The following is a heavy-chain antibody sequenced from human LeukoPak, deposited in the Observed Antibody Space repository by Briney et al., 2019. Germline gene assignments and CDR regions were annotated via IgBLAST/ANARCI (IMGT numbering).Heavy chain of an antibody. D-gene: IGHD3-22*01. J-gene: IGHJ4*02. CDR2: IRRKAHGGTT. CDR1: GFTFGDYA. Sequence: GGSLRLSXTTSGFTFGDYAMSWVRQAPGKGLEWVSFIRRKAHGGTTEYAASVKGRLSSSRDDSKSIAYLQMNSLKTEDTAVYFCTRVTYYYDNSGYFHFDSWGQGSLVTVSS. CDR3: TRVTYYYDNSGYFHFDS. V-gene: IGHV3-49*04.